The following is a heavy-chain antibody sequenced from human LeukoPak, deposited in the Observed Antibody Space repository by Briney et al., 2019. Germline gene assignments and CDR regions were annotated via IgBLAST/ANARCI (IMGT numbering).Heavy chain of an antibody. CDR3: ALTRRIVAYFEY. CDR2: FDPEDGET. J-gene: IGHJ4*02. Sequence: GASVKVSCKVSGYTLTELSMHWVRQAPGKGLEWMGGFDPEDGETIYAQKFQGRVTMTEDTSTDTAHMELSSLRSEDTAMYFCALTRRIVAYFEYWGQGTLVTVSS. V-gene: IGHV1-24*01. D-gene: IGHD1-14*01. CDR1: GYTLTELS.